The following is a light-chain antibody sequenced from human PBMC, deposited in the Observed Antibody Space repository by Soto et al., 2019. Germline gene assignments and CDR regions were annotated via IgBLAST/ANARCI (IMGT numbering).Light chain of an antibody. CDR2: GAS. Sequence: EILMTQCPATLSVSPGERATLSCRASQSISSNLVWYQQKARQAPRLLIYGASTRATGIPASLSGSGSGTEFTLTISRLKSEDFAVYYCQQYDNWPTFGHGTKVDI. CDR1: QSISSN. V-gene: IGKV3-15*01. J-gene: IGKJ1*01. CDR3: QQYDNWPT.